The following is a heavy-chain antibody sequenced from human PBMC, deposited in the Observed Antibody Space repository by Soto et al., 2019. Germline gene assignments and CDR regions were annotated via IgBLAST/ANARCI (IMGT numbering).Heavy chain of an antibody. CDR1: GFTFSSYA. D-gene: IGHD1-1*01. CDR2: ISYDGSNK. V-gene: IGHV3-30-3*01. CDR3: ARDRPDGTNWFDP. J-gene: IGHJ5*02. Sequence: PGGSLRLSCAASGFTFSSYAMHWVRQAPGKGLEWVAVISYDGSNKYYAESVKGRFTISRDNSKNTLYLQMNSLRAEDTAVYYCARDRPDGTNWFDPWGQGTLVTVSS.